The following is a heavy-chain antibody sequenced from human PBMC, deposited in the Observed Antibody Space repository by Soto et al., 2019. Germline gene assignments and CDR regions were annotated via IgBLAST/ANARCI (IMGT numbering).Heavy chain of an antibody. CDR2: INPNSGGT. CDR3: ARDLPIAARPLGLYYYYYYGMDV. V-gene: IGHV1-2*02. CDR1: GYTFTGYY. J-gene: IGHJ6*02. D-gene: IGHD6-6*01. Sequence: ASVKVSCKASGYTFTGYYMHWVRQAPGQGLEWMGWINPNSGGTNYAQKFQGRVTMTRDTSISTAYMELSRLRSDDTAVYYCARDLPIAARPLGLYYYYYYGMDVWGQGTTVTVSS.